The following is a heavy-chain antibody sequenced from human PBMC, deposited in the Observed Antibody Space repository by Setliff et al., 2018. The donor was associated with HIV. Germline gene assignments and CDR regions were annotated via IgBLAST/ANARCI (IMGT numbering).Heavy chain of an antibody. CDR1: GGSISSSTYY. CDR2: IYYSGST. CDR3: AREKKGIQLWSPRGFYFDY. V-gene: IGHV4-39*07. Sequence: SETLSLTCTVSGGSISSSTYYWGWIRQPPGKGLEWIGTIYYSGSTYYNPSLESRVTISIDTSKNPFSLKLSSVTAADTAVYYCAREKKGIQLWSPRGFYFDYWGQGTLVTVSS. J-gene: IGHJ4*02. D-gene: IGHD5-18*01.